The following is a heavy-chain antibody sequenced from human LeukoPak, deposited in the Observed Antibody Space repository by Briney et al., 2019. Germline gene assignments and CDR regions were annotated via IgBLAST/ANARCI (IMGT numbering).Heavy chain of an antibody. Sequence: PSETLSPTCTVSGGSISRSSYYWGWIRQPPGKGLEWIGTVYYSGSSNYNPSLKSRVTISADTSKNQFSLKLSSVTAADTAIYYCVTHVDASRGYYFEDWGQGSLVTVSS. CDR3: VTHVDASRGYYFED. V-gene: IGHV4-39*01. CDR1: GGSISRSSYY. CDR2: VYYSGSS. D-gene: IGHD5-12*01. J-gene: IGHJ4*02.